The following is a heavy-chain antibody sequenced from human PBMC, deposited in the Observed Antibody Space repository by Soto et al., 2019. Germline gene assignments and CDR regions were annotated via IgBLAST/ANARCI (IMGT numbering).Heavy chain of an antibody. D-gene: IGHD3-10*01. CDR2: IYWDDDK. Sequence: QITLKESGPTLVKPTQTLTLTCTFSGFSLSTSGVGVGWIRQPPGKALEWLALIYWDDDKRYSPSLKSRLTITKDTSKNQVVLTMTNMDPVDTATYYCARTGYRATMVRENTRVFDYWGQGTLVTVSS. V-gene: IGHV2-5*02. J-gene: IGHJ4*02. CDR3: ARTGYRATMVRENTRVFDY. CDR1: GFSLSTSGVG.